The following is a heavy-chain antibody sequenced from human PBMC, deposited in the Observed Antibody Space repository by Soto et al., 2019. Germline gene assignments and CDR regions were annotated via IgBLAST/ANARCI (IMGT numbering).Heavy chain of an antibody. Sequence: EVQLVESGGGLVQPGGSLKLSCAASGFTFSGSALHWVRQASGKGLEWVGRMRSKGNNYATAYGASLKGRFTISRDDSKNTAYPQMNSLNTEDTAVYYCSRQASDFWSGKPQYYMDVWGKGTTVTVSS. V-gene: IGHV3-73*01. CDR2: MRSKGNNYAT. CDR1: GFTFSGSA. CDR3: SRQASDFWSGKPQYYMDV. J-gene: IGHJ6*03. D-gene: IGHD3-3*01.